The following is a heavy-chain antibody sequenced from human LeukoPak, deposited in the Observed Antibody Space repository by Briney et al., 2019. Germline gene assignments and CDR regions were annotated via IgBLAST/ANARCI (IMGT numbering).Heavy chain of an antibody. D-gene: IGHD6-19*01. CDR1: GFTFSSYA. CDR2: ISYDGSNK. Sequence: GGSLRLSCPASGFTFSSYAMHWVRQAPGKGLEWVAVISYDGSNKYYADSVKGRFTISRDNSRNTLYLQMNSLRAEDTAVYYCARDKSQGGSGWLASYFDYWGQGTLVTVSS. V-gene: IGHV3-30*04. CDR3: ARDKSQGGSGWLASYFDY. J-gene: IGHJ4*02.